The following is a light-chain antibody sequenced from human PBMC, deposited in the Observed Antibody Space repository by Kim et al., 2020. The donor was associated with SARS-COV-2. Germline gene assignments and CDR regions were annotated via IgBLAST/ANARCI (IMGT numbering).Light chain of an antibody. V-gene: IGLV2-23*02. CDR3: CSYAGSSTSV. Sequence: GQSITISCTGTSSDVGSYNLVSWYQQQPGKAPKVMIYEVSKRPSGVSNRFSGSKSGNTASLTISGLQAEDEADYYCCSYAGSSTSVFGTGTKVTVL. CDR1: SSDVGSYNL. CDR2: EVS. J-gene: IGLJ1*01.